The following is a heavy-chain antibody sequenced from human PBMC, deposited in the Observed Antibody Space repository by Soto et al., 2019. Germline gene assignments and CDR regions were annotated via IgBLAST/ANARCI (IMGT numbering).Heavy chain of an antibody. D-gene: IGHD6-19*01. CDR2: ISSSSTTK. CDR1: GFTFNSYS. V-gene: IGHV3-48*02. Sequence: EVQLVESGGGLVQPRGSLRLSCAASGFTFNSYSMNWVRQAPGKGLEWVSYISSSSTTKYYTDSVKGRFTISRDNAKNSLYLKMNSLRDDDTAVYYCARPSSGWENWFDPWGQGTLVTVSS. J-gene: IGHJ5*02. CDR3: ARPSSGWENWFDP.